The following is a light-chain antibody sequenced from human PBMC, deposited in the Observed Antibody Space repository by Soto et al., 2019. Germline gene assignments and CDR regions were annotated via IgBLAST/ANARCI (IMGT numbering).Light chain of an antibody. J-gene: IGKJ1*01. CDR2: GAS. Sequence: EIVLTQSPGTLSLSPGERATLSCRASQSVSSSYLAWYQHKPGQAPRLLIYGASSRAPGIPARFSGSGSGTDFTLTISSLEPEDFAVYYCQQRSNWRTFGQGTKVDIK. CDR3: QQRSNWRT. CDR1: QSVSSSY. V-gene: IGKV3D-20*02.